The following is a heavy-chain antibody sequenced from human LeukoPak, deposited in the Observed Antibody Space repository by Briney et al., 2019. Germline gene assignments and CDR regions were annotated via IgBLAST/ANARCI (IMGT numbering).Heavy chain of an antibody. CDR2: IKRKTHGGTT. J-gene: IGHJ4*01. Sequence: GGSLRLSCAASGFGFSDAWMSWVRQAPGKGLEWVGRIKRKTHGGTTQYGAPVKGRFAISRDDSQNTLYLQKNSLTTEDTGVYFCTTEVVVTSYFDFWGHGALVTVSS. CDR1: GFGFSDAW. D-gene: IGHD2-21*02. CDR3: TTEVVVTSYFDF. V-gene: IGHV3-15*05.